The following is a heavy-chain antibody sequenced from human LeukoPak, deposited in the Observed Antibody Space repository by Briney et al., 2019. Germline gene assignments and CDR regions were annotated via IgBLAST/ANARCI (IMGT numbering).Heavy chain of an antibody. CDR3: AGRVTGYSSGYVY. D-gene: IGHD5-18*01. CDR1: GITFSNYA. CDR2: ISGSAHKI. J-gene: IGHJ4*02. Sequence: GGSLRLSCVASGITFSNYAVSWVRQAPDKGLDWVSVISGSAHKIRYADSVKGRFTISRDNSENIVYLQMNNLRAEDTAVYYCAGRVTGYSSGYVYWDQGTLVTVSS. V-gene: IGHV3-23*01.